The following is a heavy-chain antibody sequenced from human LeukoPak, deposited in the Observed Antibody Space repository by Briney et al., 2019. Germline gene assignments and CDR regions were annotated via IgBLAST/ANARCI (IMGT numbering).Heavy chain of an antibody. V-gene: IGHV3-23*01. D-gene: IGHD3-22*01. J-gene: IGHJ4*02. CDR2: ISGSGGST. CDR1: GFTFSSYA. Sequence: PGGSLRLSCAASGFTFSSYAMSWVRQAPGKGLEWVSAISGSGGSTYYADSVKGRFTISRDNSKNTLYLQMNSLRAEDTAVYYCAKDPNYYDSSGYYYEGYYFDYWGQGTLVTVSS. CDR3: AKDPNYYDSSGYYYEGYYFDY.